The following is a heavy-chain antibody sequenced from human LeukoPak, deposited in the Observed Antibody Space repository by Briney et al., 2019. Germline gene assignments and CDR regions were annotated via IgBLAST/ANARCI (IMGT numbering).Heavy chain of an antibody. J-gene: IGHJ6*02. CDR3: AREGLGGGSLDV. Sequence: ASVKVSCTASGYTFTSYGIRWVRQAPGQGLEWMGWISAYNGNTNYAQKPQGRVTMTTDTSTSTGYMELRSLRSDDTAVYYCAREGLGGGSLDVWGQGTTVTVSS. V-gene: IGHV1-18*01. D-gene: IGHD2-15*01. CDR1: GYTFTSYG. CDR2: ISAYNGNT.